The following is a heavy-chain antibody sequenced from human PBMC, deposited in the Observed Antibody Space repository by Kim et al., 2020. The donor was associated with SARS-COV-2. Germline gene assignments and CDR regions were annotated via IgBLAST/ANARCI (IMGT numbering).Heavy chain of an antibody. V-gene: IGHV3-23*01. CDR3: ARLCASTTCSYFDY. J-gene: IGHJ4*02. D-gene: IGHD2-2*01. Sequence: YTDSVEGRFNNSRDNSKNTLYLQRNSLRAEDTALYYCARLCASTTCSYFDYWGQGPLVTVSS.